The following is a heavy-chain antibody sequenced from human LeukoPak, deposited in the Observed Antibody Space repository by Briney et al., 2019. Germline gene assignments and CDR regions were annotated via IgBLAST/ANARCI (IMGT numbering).Heavy chain of an antibody. J-gene: IGHJ4*02. CDR2: ISSSSSYI. Sequence: PGGSLRLSCAASGFTLSSYSMNWVRQAPGKGLEWVSSISSSSSYIYYADSVKGRFTISRDNAKNSLYLQMNSLRAEDTAVIYCGRDLFHYDSGVYSWSFDYWGREPLATVS. CDR3: GRDLFHYDSGVYSWSFDY. V-gene: IGHV3-21*01. D-gene: IGHD3-22*01. CDR1: GFTLSSYS.